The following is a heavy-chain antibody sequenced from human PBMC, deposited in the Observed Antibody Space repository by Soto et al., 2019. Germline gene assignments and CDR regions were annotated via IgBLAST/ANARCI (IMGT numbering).Heavy chain of an antibody. D-gene: IGHD3-16*02. V-gene: IGHV4-39*01. Sequence: PSETLSLTCTVSGGSISSSSYYWGWIRQPPGKGLEWIGSIYYSGSTYYNPSLKSRVTISVDTSKNQFSLKLSSVTAADTAVYYCARAYYDYIWGSYRSVDYWGQGTLVTVSS. CDR1: GGSISSSSYY. CDR2: IYYSGST. J-gene: IGHJ4*02. CDR3: ARAYYDYIWGSYRSVDY.